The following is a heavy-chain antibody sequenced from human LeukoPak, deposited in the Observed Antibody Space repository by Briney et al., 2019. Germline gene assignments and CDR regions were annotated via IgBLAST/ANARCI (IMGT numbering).Heavy chain of an antibody. CDR1: GFTFSSYS. CDR2: ISSSSSYI. D-gene: IGHD6-13*01. CDR3: ARDRESSSWFDY. J-gene: IGHJ4*02. V-gene: IGHV3-21*01. Sequence: GGSLRLSCVVSGFTFSSYSMNWVRQTPGKGLEWVSSISSSSSYIYYADSVKGRFTISRDNAKNSLYLQMKGLRAEDTAVYYCARDRESSSWFDYWGQGTLVTVSS.